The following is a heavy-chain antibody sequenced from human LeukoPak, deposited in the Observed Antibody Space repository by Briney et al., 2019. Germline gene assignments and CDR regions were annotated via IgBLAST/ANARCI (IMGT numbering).Heavy chain of an antibody. CDR1: GFTFSAYA. V-gene: IGHV3-23*01. D-gene: IGHD6-19*01. CDR3: AREQSGTRGWYTVDY. Sequence: GGSLRLSCAASGFTFSAYAITWVRQAPGKGLEWVSAIRGNSERTYYADSVRGRFTISRDNSKDTVYLQISSLRVEDAAVYYCAREQSGTRGWYTVDYWGQGTLVAVSS. J-gene: IGHJ4*02. CDR2: IRGNSERT.